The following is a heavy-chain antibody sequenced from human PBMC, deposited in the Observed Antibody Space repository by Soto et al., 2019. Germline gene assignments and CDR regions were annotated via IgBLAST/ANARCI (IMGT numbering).Heavy chain of an antibody. D-gene: IGHD1-7*01. J-gene: IGHJ5*02. CDR3: ARLSLTNYGARWFDP. CDR2: IYYNGNT. CDR1: GRSISSGGYY. V-gene: IGHV4-31*03. Sequence: QVQLQESGPGLVKPSGTLSLTCTVSGRSISSGGYYWSWIRQLPGKGLEWIGYIYYNGNTYYNPSLKSRVTLVLDTSANHFSLKLTSVTAADTAVYFCARLSLTNYGARWFDPWGQGTLVTVSS.